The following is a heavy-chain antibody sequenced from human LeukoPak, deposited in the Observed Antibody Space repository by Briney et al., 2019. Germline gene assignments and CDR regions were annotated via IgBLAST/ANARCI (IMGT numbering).Heavy chain of an antibody. CDR3: ARARIAVAGTRWFDP. CDR2: IYSGGST. D-gene: IGHD6-19*01. CDR1: GLTVSSNY. J-gene: IGHJ5*02. Sequence: TGGSLRLSCAASGLTVSSNYMSWVRQAPGKGLEWVPVIYSGGSTYYADSVKGRFTISRDNSKNTLYLQMNSLRAEDTAVYYCARARIAVAGTRWFDPWGQGTLVTVSS. V-gene: IGHV3-53*01.